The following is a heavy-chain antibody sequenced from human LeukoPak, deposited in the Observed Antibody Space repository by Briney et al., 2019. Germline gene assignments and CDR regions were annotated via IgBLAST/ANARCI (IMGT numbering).Heavy chain of an antibody. CDR3: ARFSSNGVSESAY. CDR2: IYSGGST. D-gene: IGHD2-8*01. J-gene: IGHJ4*02. CDR1: GFTVSSNY. V-gene: IGHV3-66*02. Sequence: GGSLRLSCAASGFTVSSNYMSWVRQAPGKGLGWVSVIYSGGSTYYSDSVKGRFTISGDNSKNTLYLQMNSLRAEDTAVYYCARFSSNGVSESAYWRQGTPVTVSS.